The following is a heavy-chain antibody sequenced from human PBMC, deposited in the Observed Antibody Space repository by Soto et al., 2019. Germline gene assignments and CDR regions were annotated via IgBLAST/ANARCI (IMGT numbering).Heavy chain of an antibody. CDR3: AKKGGGWDIVESGYYYYMDV. D-gene: IGHD2-15*01. J-gene: IGHJ6*03. Sequence: GGSLRLSCAASGFTFSSYAMSWVRQAPGKGLEWVSAISGSGGSTYYADSVKGRFTISRDNSKNTLYLQMNSLRAEDTAVYYCAKKGGGWDIVESGYYYYMDVWGKGTTVTVSS. V-gene: IGHV3-23*01. CDR1: GFTFSSYA. CDR2: ISGSGGST.